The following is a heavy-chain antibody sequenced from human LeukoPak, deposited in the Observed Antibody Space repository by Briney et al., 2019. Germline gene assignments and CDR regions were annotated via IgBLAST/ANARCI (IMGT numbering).Heavy chain of an antibody. J-gene: IGHJ4*02. CDR1: GFTFSDYY. CDR3: AKDILAAGLFFDY. D-gene: IGHD6-13*01. Sequence: TGGSLRLSCAASGFTFSDYYMGWVRQAPGKGLEGVSYIDMSGSTIFYADSVKGRFTISRDNAKNSLFLQMNNLRAEDTAVYYCAKDILAAGLFFDYWGQGALVTVSS. CDR2: IDMSGSTI. V-gene: IGHV3-11*01.